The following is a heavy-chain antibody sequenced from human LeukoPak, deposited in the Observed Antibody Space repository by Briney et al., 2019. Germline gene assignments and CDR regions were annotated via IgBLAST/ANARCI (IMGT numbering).Heavy chain of an antibody. D-gene: IGHD1/OR15-1a*01. J-gene: IGHJ4*02. Sequence: SGPTLLIPTPTLTLTCTFSGFSLYSSGVGVGWIRQPPGRALEWLSVIYWDGDKRYNPSLRSRLTMSKDASRNQLFLVVANMDPVDTATYYCAHRRPGHLTGWDNSYFDNWGPGTLVTVSS. CDR1: GFSLYSSGVG. CDR2: IYWDGDK. CDR3: AHRRPGHLTGWDNSYFDN. V-gene: IGHV2-5*02.